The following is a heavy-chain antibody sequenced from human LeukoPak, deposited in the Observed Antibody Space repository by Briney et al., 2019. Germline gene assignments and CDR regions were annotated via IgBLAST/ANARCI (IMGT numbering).Heavy chain of an antibody. V-gene: IGHV4-39*07. CDR3: ARVDGSVYDFWRGPGGMDV. Sequence: PSETLSLTCTVSGGSISSSSYYWGWIRQPPGKGLEWIGSIYYSGSTYYNPSLKSRVTISVDTSKNQFSLKLSSVTAADTAVYYCARVDGSVYDFWRGPGGMDVWGQGTTVTVSS. J-gene: IGHJ6*02. CDR2: IYYSGST. D-gene: IGHD3-3*01. CDR1: GGSISSSSYY.